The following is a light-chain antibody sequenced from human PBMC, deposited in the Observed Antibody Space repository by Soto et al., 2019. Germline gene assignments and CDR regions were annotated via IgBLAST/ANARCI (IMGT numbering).Light chain of an antibody. CDR3: SSYAGSSNWV. CDR2: EVN. CDR1: SSDVGSYNY. J-gene: IGLJ3*02. V-gene: IGLV2-8*01. Sequence: QSVLTQPPSASGSPGQSVTISCTGTSSDVGSYNYVSWYQQHPGKAPKLIIYEVNKRPSGVPDRFSGSKSGNTASLTVSGLQAEDEADFYCSSYAGSSNWVFGGGTKVTVL.